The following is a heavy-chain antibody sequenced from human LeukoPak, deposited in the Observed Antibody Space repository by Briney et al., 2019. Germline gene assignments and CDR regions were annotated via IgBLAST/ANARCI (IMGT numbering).Heavy chain of an antibody. CDR1: GGSFSSYY. D-gene: IGHD3-10*01. V-gene: IGHV4-59*01. Sequence: SETLSLTCAVYGGSFSSYYWSWIRQPPGKGLEWIGYIYYSGSTNYNPSLKSRVTISVDTSKNQFSLKLSSVTAADTAVYYCARVGGSGSYYYAMDVWGQGTTVTVSS. CDR3: ARVGGSGSYYYAMDV. J-gene: IGHJ6*02. CDR2: IYYSGST.